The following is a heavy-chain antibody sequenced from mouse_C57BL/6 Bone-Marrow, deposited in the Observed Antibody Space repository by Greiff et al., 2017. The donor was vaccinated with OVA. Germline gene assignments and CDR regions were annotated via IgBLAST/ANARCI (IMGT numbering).Heavy chain of an antibody. V-gene: IGHV5-4*01. J-gene: IGHJ3*01. D-gene: IGHD1-1*01. CDR3: AREGDYGSSYSAWFAY. CDR2: ISDGGSYT. Sequence: EVKLVESGGGLVKPGGSLKLSCAASGFTFSSYAMSWVRQTPEKRLEWVATISDGGSYTYYPDNVKGRFTISRDNAKNNLYLQMSQLKSEDTAMYYCAREGDYGSSYSAWFAYWGQGTLVTVSA. CDR1: GFTFSSYA.